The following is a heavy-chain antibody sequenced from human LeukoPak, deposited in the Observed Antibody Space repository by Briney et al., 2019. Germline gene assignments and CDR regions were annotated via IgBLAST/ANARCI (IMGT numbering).Heavy chain of an antibody. J-gene: IGHJ4*02. D-gene: IGHD3-22*01. CDR3: AREMSSGYPPDY. CDR1: GSTFSSYG. CDR2: IWYDGSNK. V-gene: IGHV3-33*01. Sequence: GGSLRLSCAASGSTFSSYGMHWVRQAPGKGLEWVAVIWYDGSNKYYADSVKGRFTISRDNSKNTLYLQMNSLRAEDTAVYYCAREMSSGYPPDYWGQGTLVTVSS.